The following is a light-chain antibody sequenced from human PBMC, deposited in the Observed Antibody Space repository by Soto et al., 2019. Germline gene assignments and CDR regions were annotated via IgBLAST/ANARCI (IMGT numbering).Light chain of an antibody. CDR1: SSDVGGYNY. CDR3: SSYTRSTFYV. J-gene: IGLJ1*01. CDR2: EVS. Sequence: QSALTQPASVSGSPGQSITISCTGTSSDVGGYNYVSWYQQHPGKAPKLMIYEVSNRPSGVSNRSSGSKSGNTASLTISGLQAADEADYYCSSYTRSTFYVFRPGTRSP. V-gene: IGLV2-14*01.